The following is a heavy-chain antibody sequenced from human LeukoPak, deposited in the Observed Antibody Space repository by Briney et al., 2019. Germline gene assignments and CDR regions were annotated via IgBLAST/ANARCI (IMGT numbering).Heavy chain of an antibody. Sequence: SETLSLTCTVSGGSISSYYWSWIRQPPGKGLEWIGYIYTSGSTNYSPSLKSRVTISIDTSKNQFSLKLSSVTAADTAVYYCARQKCSSTSCLTKNALDIWGQGTMVTVSS. CDR3: ARQKCSSTSCLTKNALDI. CDR2: IYTSGST. D-gene: IGHD2-2*01. V-gene: IGHV4-4*09. J-gene: IGHJ3*02. CDR1: GGSISSYY.